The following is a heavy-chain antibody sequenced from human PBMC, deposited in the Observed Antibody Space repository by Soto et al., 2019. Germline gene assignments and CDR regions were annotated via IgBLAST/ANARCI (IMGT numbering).Heavy chain of an antibody. CDR3: VGDMVKAWWDSRVGAWAFDI. V-gene: IGHV1-24*01. CDR1: GYTLTELS. CDR2: FDPEDGET. D-gene: IGHD5-18*01. J-gene: IGHJ3*02. Sequence: ASVKVSCKVSGYTLTELSMHWVRQAPGKGLEWMGGFDPEDGETIYAQKFQGRVTMTEDTSTDTAYMELSSLRSEDTAVYYCVGDMVKAWWDSRVGAWAFDIWGQGTMVTVSS.